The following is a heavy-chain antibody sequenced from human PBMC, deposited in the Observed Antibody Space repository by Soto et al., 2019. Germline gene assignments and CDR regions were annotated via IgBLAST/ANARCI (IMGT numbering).Heavy chain of an antibody. CDR3: VKVHSNSFYYFDF. J-gene: IGHJ4*02. Sequence: EVQVLESGGGLVQPGGSLRLSCAASGFTFSLCAMSWVRQAPGKGLEWVSSLRGSGGDTYYADSVKGRFTISRDNSKNTLYLHMTSLRVEDTPVYYCVKVHSNSFYYFDFWGPGALVTVSS. CDR2: LRGSGGDT. CDR1: GFTFSLCA. V-gene: IGHV3-23*01. D-gene: IGHD3-22*01.